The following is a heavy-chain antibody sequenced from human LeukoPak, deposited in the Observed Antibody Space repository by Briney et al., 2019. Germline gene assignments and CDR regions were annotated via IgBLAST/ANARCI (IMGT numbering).Heavy chain of an antibody. CDR1: GYTFTSYG. Sequence: ASVKVSCKASGYTFTSYGITWVRQAPGQGLEWMGWISAYNGYTNYAQMLQGRVTMTTDTSTTTAYMELRSLRSDDTAVYYCAKGSGYEAQYYYYYMDVWGKGTTVTISS. D-gene: IGHD5-12*01. J-gene: IGHJ6*03. CDR3: AKGSGYEAQYYYYYMDV. V-gene: IGHV1-18*01. CDR2: ISAYNGYT.